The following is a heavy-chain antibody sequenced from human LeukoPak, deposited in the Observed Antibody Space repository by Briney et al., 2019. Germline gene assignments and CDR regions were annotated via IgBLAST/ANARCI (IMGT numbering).Heavy chain of an antibody. CDR3: ASHDGPLNYMDV. Sequence: SETLSLTCTVSGGSISSYYWSWIRQPPGKGLEWIGEINHSGSTNYNPSLKSRVTISVDTSKNQFSLKLSSVTAADTAVYYCASHDGPLNYMDVWGKGTTVTVSS. V-gene: IGHV4-34*01. J-gene: IGHJ6*03. CDR1: GGSISSYY. CDR2: INHSGST.